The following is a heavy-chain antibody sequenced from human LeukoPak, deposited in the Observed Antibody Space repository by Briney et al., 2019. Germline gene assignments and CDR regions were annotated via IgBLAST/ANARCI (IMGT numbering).Heavy chain of an antibody. CDR1: GFTFSSYA. D-gene: IGHD3-22*01. CDR2: ISYDGSNK. CDR3: ARGRYFYDGRGTLFDY. V-gene: IGHV3-30-3*01. J-gene: IGHJ4*02. Sequence: GGSLRLSCAASGFTFSSYAMHWVRQAPGMGLEWVAVISYDGSNKYYADSVKGRFTISRDNSKNTLYLQMNSLRAEDTAVYYCARGRYFYDGRGTLFDYWGQGTLVTVSS.